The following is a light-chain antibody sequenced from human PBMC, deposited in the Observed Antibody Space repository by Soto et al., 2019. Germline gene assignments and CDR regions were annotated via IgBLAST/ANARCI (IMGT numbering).Light chain of an antibody. Sequence: QSVLTQPASVSGSPGQSITISCTGTSSDVGGYNYVSWYQQHPGKVPKLMIYEVTNRPSGVSNRFSASKSGNTASLTISGLQAEDEADYYCSSYTSSSTQVFGGGTQLTVL. CDR1: SSDVGGYNY. CDR3: SSYTSSSTQV. V-gene: IGLV2-14*01. J-gene: IGLJ2*01. CDR2: EVT.